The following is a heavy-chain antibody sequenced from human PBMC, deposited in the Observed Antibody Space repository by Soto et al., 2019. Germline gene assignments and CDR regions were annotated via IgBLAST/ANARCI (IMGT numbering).Heavy chain of an antibody. D-gene: IGHD3-10*01. CDR2: TNGGDGYT. CDR3: TTWVGVLFSPYYHLMDV. CDR1: GYIFTRYN. V-gene: IGHV1-3*01. Sequence: QVQLVQSGAEVKKPGASVKVSCKASGYIFTRYNMHWVRQAPGQGLEWMCWTNGGDGYTGYSQKSQGRVTITRDTSASTAYMELSGLRSEDTAVYYCTTWVGVLFSPYYHLMDVWGQGTAVTVSS. J-gene: IGHJ6*02.